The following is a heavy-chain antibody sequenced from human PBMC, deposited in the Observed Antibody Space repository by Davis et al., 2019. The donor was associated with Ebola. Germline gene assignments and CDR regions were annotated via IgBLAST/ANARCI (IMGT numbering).Heavy chain of an antibody. CDR1: GFTFSSYA. J-gene: IGHJ4*02. D-gene: IGHD6-25*01. CDR3: ARGSVWPDY. Sequence: GESLKISCAASGFTFSSYAMHWVRQSPGKGLEWVAHVWYNGGNQYYANSVEGRFTVSRDNSKNTLYLQMDSLRAEDTALYYCARGSVWPDYWGRGTLVTVSS. V-gene: IGHV3-30*04. CDR2: VWYNGGNQ.